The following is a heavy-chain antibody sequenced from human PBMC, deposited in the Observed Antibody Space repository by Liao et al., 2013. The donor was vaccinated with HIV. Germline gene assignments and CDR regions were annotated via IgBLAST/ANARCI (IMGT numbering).Heavy chain of an antibody. V-gene: IGHV4-34*01. D-gene: IGHD1-7*01. CDR2: VTQSGNT. J-gene: IGHJ5*02. Sequence: QVQLQQWGAGLLKPSETLSLSCAVYGGSLSGHYWTWIRQSPGKGLEWLGEVTQSGNTNYNPSLKSRVTISVDTSKNQFSLKLKSVTAADTAIFYCARGPDWNFRTNWFDPWGQGTLVIVS. CDR1: GGSLSGHY. CDR3: ARGPDWNFRTNWFDP.